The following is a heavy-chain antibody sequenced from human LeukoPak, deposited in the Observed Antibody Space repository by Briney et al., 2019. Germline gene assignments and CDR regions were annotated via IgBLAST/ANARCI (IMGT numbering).Heavy chain of an antibody. J-gene: IGHJ5*02. CDR1: GGSISSGSYY. CDR2: IYTSGST. CDR3: AEGELLRS. Sequence: SETLSLTCTVSGGSISSGSYYWSWIRQPAGKGLEWIGRIYTSGSTNYNPSLKSRVTISVDTSKNQFSLKLSSVTAADTAVYYCAEGELLRSWGQGTLVTVSS. D-gene: IGHD1-26*01. V-gene: IGHV4-61*02.